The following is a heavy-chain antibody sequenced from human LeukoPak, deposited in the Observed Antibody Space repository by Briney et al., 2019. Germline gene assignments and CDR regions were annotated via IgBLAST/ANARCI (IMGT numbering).Heavy chain of an antibody. CDR1: GFTFSRYW. CDR2: INGDGSST. J-gene: IGHJ4*02. Sequence: PGGSLRLSCAASGFTFSRYWMHWVRQAPGKGLVWVSRINGDGSSTTYADSVKGRFTISRDNAKNTLYLQMNSLRAEDTAVYYCAKDGGTTVRTVDYWGQGTLVTVSS. CDR3: AKDGGTTVRTVDY. D-gene: IGHD4-17*01. V-gene: IGHV3-74*01.